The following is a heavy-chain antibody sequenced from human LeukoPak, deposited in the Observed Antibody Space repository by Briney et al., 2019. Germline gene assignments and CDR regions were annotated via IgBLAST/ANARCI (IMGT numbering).Heavy chain of an antibody. D-gene: IGHD1-14*01. J-gene: IGHJ4*02. CDR2: LYSDGNT. CDR3: ARGVEPLAANTLAY. V-gene: IGHV3-53*01. CDR1: GFTVITND. Sequence: GGSLRLSCAASGFTVITNDMTWVRQAPGGGLEWVSVLYSDGNTKYADSVQGRFTISRDNSKNTLYLEMNSLSPDDTAVYYCARGVEPLAANTLAYWGQGTLVTVSS.